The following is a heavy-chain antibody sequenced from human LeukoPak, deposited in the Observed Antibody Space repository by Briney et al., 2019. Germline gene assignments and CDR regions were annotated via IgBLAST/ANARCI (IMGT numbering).Heavy chain of an antibody. Sequence: SETLSLTCTVSDGSINIYYWNWIRQPPGKGLEWIGYVHYSGNTNYNPSLKSRLTISVDTSKNQFSLKLSSVTAADTAVYYCAGGARYSSGWDFDYWGQGTLVTVSS. CDR3: AGGARYSSGWDFDY. CDR2: VHYSGNT. J-gene: IGHJ4*02. V-gene: IGHV4-59*08. CDR1: DGSINIYY. D-gene: IGHD6-19*01.